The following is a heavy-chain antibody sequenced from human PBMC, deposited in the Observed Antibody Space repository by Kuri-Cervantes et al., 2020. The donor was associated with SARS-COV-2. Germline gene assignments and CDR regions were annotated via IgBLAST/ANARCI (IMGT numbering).Heavy chain of an antibody. J-gene: IGHJ1*01. CDR1: GSTFDDYG. CDR3: AIEIGYCSSTSCYKYFQH. D-gene: IGHD2-2*02. CDR2: INWNGGST. V-gene: IGHV3-20*04. Sequence: GESLKISCAASGSTFDDYGMNWVRQAPGKGLEWVSGINWNGGSTYYADSVKGRFTISRDNAKNSLNLQMNSLRAEDTALYYCAIEIGYCSSTSCYKYFQHWGQGTLVTVSS.